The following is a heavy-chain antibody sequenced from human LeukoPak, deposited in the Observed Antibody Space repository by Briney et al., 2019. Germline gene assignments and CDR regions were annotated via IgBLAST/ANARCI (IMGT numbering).Heavy chain of an antibody. CDR1: GYTFTSYY. J-gene: IGHJ6*03. Sequence: ASVKVSCKASGYTFTSYYMHWVRQAPGQGLEWMGIINPSGGSTSYAQKFQGRVTMTRDMSTSTVYMELSSLRSEDTAVYYCARAGTRLRLGELSLFHYYYYMDVWGKGTTVTVSS. V-gene: IGHV1-46*01. D-gene: IGHD3-16*02. CDR2: INPSGGST. CDR3: ARAGTRLRLGELSLFHYYYYMDV.